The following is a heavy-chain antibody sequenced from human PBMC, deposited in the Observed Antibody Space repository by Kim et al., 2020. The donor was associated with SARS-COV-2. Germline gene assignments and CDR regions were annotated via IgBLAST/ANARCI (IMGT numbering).Heavy chain of an antibody. D-gene: IGHD3-22*01. CDR2: ISSSGSTI. CDR1: GFTFSDYY. CDR3: ARDGHEAYYDSSGYVDY. J-gene: IGHJ4*02. V-gene: IGHV3-11*01. Sequence: GGSLRLSCAASGFTFSDYYMSWIRQAPGKGLEWVSYISSSGSTIYYADSVKGRFTISRDNAKNSLYLQMNSLRAEDTAVYYCARDGHEAYYDSSGYVDYWGQGTLVTISS.